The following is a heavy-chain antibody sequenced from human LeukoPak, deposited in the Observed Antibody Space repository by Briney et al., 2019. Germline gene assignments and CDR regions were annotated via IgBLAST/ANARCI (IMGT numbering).Heavy chain of an antibody. Sequence: SETLSLTCAVSGGSISSGGYSWSWIRQPPGKGLEWIGYIYHSESTYYNPSLKSRVTISVDRSKNQFSLKLSSVTAADTAVYYCARGFGGYGMDVWGQGTTVTVSS. J-gene: IGHJ6*02. CDR3: ARGFGGYGMDV. CDR2: IYHSEST. V-gene: IGHV4-30-2*01. CDR1: GGSISSGGYS. D-gene: IGHD3-3*01.